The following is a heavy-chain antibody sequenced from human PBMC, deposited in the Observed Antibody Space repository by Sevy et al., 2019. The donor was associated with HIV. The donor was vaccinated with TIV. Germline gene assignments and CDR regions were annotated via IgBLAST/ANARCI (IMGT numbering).Heavy chain of an antibody. J-gene: IGHJ3*02. CDR1: GSPFPSYG. D-gene: IGHD3-22*01. V-gene: IGHV1-18*01. Sequence: ASVKVSCKASGSPFPSYGFGWVGQAPGQGLEGMGGISAYNGNTNYAQKPQGRVTMTTDTSTSTAYMELRSLRSDDTAVYYCARERENYYDSSGYYRVRAFDIWGQGTMVTVSS. CDR3: ARERENYYDSSGYYRVRAFDI. CDR2: ISAYNGNT.